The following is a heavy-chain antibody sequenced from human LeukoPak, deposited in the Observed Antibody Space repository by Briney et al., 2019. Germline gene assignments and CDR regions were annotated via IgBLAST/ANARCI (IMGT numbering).Heavy chain of an antibody. Sequence: GGSLRLSCAASGFTFSSYSMNWVRQAPGKGLEWVSYISSSSSTIYYADSVKGRFTISRDNAKNSLYLQMNSLRAEDTAVYYCARSRRASPNWFDPWGQGTLVTVSS. J-gene: IGHJ5*02. D-gene: IGHD2-2*01. V-gene: IGHV3-48*04. CDR2: ISSSSSTI. CDR1: GFTFSSYS. CDR3: ARSRRASPNWFDP.